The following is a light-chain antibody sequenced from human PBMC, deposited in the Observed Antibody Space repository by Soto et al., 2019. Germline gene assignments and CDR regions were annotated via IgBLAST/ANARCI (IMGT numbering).Light chain of an antibody. CDR1: RGISSSY. J-gene: IGKJ2*01. Sequence: EIVLTQSPATLSSSPGESTTLSCRASRGISSSYFAWYQQKPGQAPRLLIYAASTRATGIPDRFRGSGCATNFTLTSSRLVHEDSVVYYCQQYGASPPYTFGQGTKLEIK. CDR2: AAS. CDR3: QQYGASPPYT. V-gene: IGKV3-20*01.